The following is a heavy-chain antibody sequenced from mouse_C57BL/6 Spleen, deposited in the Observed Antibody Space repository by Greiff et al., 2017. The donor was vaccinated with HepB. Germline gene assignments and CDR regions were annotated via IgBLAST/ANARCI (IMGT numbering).Heavy chain of an antibody. V-gene: IGHV1-82*01. Sequence: VQLQQSGPELVKPGASVKISCKASGYAFSSSWMNWVKQRPGKGLEWIGRIYPGDGDTNYNGKFKGKATLTADKSSSTAYMQLRSLTSEDSAVYFCAGSMEYYGSSPWFDYWGQGTLVTVSA. CDR1: GYAFSSSW. CDR3: AGSMEYYGSSPWFDY. J-gene: IGHJ3*01. CDR2: IYPGDGDT. D-gene: IGHD1-1*01.